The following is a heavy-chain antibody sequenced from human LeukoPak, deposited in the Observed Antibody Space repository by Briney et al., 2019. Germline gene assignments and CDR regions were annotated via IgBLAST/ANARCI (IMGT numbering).Heavy chain of an antibody. D-gene: IGHD3-9*01. Sequence: SETLSLTCTVSGGSISSYYWSWIRQPPGKGLEWIGRIYTSGSTNYNPSLKSRVTISVDTSKNQFSLKLNSVTAADPAVYYCAREDIHILTGYHRRERCWYFDLWGRGTLVTVSS. CDR2: IYTSGST. CDR1: GGSISSYY. J-gene: IGHJ2*01. CDR3: AREDIHILTGYHRRERCWYFDL. V-gene: IGHV4-4*08.